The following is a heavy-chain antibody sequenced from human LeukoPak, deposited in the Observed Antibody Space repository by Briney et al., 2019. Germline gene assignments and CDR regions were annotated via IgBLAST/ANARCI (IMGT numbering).Heavy chain of an antibody. CDR1: GDSVSRNTAA. J-gene: IGHJ5*02. D-gene: IGHD6-13*01. V-gene: IGHV6-1*01. CDR3: AREQQLELDP. CDR2: TYYRSKWHN. Sequence: SQTLSLTCAISGDSVSRNTAAWNWIRQSPSRGLEWLGRTYYRSKWHNDYALSMQSRIIINPDTSKNQFSLHLNSVTPEDTAVYYCAREQQLELDPWGQGTLVTVSS.